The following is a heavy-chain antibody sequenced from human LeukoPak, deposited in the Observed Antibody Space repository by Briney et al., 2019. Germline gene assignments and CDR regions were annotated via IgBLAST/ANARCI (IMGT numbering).Heavy chain of an antibody. J-gene: IGHJ4*02. D-gene: IGHD3-10*01. CDR1: GGSISSSNYY. CDR3: ARSLRVGHIDY. CDR2: IYFSGST. Sequence: PSETLSLTCTVSGGSISSSNYYWGWIRQSPGKGLEWIGTIYFSGSTYYNPSLQSRVTISVDTSKNQFSLKLSSVTAADTAVYYCARSLRVGHIDYWGQGTLVTVSS. V-gene: IGHV4-39*01.